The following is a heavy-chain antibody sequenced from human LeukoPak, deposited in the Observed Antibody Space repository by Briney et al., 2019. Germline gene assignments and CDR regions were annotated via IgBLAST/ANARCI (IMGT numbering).Heavy chain of an antibody. CDR2: ISSRGGST. CDR3: ARDWGSGWYFDY. J-gene: IGHJ4*02. CDR1: GFTFSSYI. Sequence: QTGGSLRLSCAASGFTFSSYIMNWVRQAPGKGLEWVSVISSRGGSTYYADSVKGRFTISRDNSKSTLYPQMNSLRVEDTAVYYCARDWGSGWYFDYWGQGTQVTVSS. D-gene: IGHD6-19*01. V-gene: IGHV3-23*01.